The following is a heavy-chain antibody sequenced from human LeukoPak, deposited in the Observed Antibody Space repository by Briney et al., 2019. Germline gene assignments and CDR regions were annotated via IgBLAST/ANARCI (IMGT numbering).Heavy chain of an antibody. CDR2: IYYSGST. CDR3: ARQGDGYNTYYYYYYMDV. Sequence: PSETQSLTCTVSGGSISSSSYYWGWIRQPPGKGLEWIGSIYYSGSTYYNPSLKSRVTISVDTSKNQFSLKLSSVTAADTAVYYCARQGDGYNTYYYYYYMDVWGKGTTVTVSS. D-gene: IGHD5-24*01. V-gene: IGHV4-39*01. J-gene: IGHJ6*03. CDR1: GGSISSSSYY.